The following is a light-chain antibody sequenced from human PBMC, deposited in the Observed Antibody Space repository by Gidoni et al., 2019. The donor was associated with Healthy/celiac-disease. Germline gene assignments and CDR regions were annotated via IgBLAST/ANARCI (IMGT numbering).Light chain of an antibody. CDR2: DAS. J-gene: IGKJ4*01. Sequence: EIVLTQSPATLSLSPGERATLSCRASQSVSSYLAWYQQKPGQAPRLLIYDASNRATGTPARFSGNGSGTDFTLTISSLEPEDFAVYYCQQRSNWPPLTFGGGTKVEIK. CDR3: QQRSNWPPLT. CDR1: QSVSSY. V-gene: IGKV3-11*01.